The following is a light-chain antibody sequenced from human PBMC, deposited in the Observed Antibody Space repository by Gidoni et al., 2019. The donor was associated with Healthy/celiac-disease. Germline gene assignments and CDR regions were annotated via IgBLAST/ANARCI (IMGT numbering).Light chain of an antibody. CDR3: QQSDSTPLT. Sequence: DIHMTQSPSSLSDTVGDRVTITCRASQRISSYLNWYQQKPGKATKLLIYAASSLQSGVPSRFSGSGSGTDFTLTISSLQPEDFATYYCQQSDSTPLTFGGGTKVEIK. J-gene: IGKJ4*01. CDR1: QRISSY. V-gene: IGKV1-39*01. CDR2: AAS.